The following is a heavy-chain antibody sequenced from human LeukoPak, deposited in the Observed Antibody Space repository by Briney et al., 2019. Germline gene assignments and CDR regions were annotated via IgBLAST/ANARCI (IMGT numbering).Heavy chain of an antibody. CDR3: ARDPGVGSGDSGQEYGMDV. CDR2: IYYSGST. CDR1: GGSISSGGYY. Sequence: SETLSLTCTVSGGSISSGGYYWSWIRQHPGKGLEWIGYIYYSGSTYYNPSLKSRVTISVDTSKNQFSLKLSSVTAADTAVYYCARDPGVGSGDSGQEYGMDVWGQGTTVTVSS. J-gene: IGHJ6*02. V-gene: IGHV4-31*03. D-gene: IGHD2-21*02.